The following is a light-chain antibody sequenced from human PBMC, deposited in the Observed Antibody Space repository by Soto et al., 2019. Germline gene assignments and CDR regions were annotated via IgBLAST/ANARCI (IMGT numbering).Light chain of an antibody. CDR2: RNN. CDR3: AAWDDTLNDQV. CDR1: RSNIGRNY. Sequence: QSVLTQPPSASGTPGQRVSLSCSGSRSNIGRNYVYWYQQLPGTAPKLLIQRNNERPSGVPDRFSGSKSGTSVSLAISGLRSEDEATYYCAAWDDTLNDQVFGGGTQLTV. J-gene: IGLJ7*01. V-gene: IGLV1-47*01.